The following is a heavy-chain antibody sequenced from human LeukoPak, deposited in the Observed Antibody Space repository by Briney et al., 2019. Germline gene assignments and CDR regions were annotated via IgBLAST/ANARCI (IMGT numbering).Heavy chain of an antibody. CDR2: INHSGST. D-gene: IGHD3-22*01. CDR3: ASSRHYDSSGYWMYYFDF. Sequence: SETLSLTCAVSGGSFSGYYWSWIRQPPGEGLEWIAEINHSGSTNYSPSLTSRVTISIDTSKNQISLKLSSVTAAATAVYYCASSRHYDSSGYWMYYFDFWGEGTLVTVSS. CDR1: GGSFSGYY. J-gene: IGHJ4*02. V-gene: IGHV4-34*01.